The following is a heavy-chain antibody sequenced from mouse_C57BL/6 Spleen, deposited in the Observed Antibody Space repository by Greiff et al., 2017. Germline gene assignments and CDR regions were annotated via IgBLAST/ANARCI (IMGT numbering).Heavy chain of an antibody. CDR1: GYTFTSYW. CDR3: ARGEGYDYDGYYAMDD. CDR2: IYPGSGST. Sequence: QVQLQQPGAELVKPGASVKMSCKASGYTFTSYWITWVKPRPGQGLAWNGDIYPGSGSTNSNEKFKSKATLTVDTSSSTAYMQLSSLTSEDSAVYDCARGEGYDYDGYYAMDDWGQGTSVTVSS. D-gene: IGHD2-4*01. V-gene: IGHV1-55*01. J-gene: IGHJ4*01.